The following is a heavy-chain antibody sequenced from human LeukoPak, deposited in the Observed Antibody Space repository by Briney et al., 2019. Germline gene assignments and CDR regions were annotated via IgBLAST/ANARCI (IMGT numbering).Heavy chain of an antibody. CDR3: AKGSSSSWFRAPFDI. Sequence: GGSLRLSCTAAAFTVSSNYMIWVRQAPGKGLEWVSVIYSGGSTYYADSVKGRFTISRDNSKNTVYLQMNSLRAEDTAVYYCAKGSSSSWFRAPFDIWGQGAMVTVSS. J-gene: IGHJ3*02. CDR2: IYSGGST. CDR1: AFTVSSNY. V-gene: IGHV3-53*01. D-gene: IGHD6-13*01.